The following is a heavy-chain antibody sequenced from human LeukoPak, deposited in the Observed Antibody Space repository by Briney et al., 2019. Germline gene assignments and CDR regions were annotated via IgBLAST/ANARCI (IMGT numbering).Heavy chain of an antibody. V-gene: IGHV3-9*01. CDR1: GFTFYDYA. CDR2: INWNSGSI. CDR3: AKAATMIVVLKEFDY. D-gene: IGHD3-22*01. Sequence: SGGSLRLSCAASGFTFYDYAMHWVRQAPGKGLEWVSSINWNSGSIGYADSVKGRFTISRDNAKNSLYLQMNSLRAEDTALYYCAKAATMIVVLKEFDYWGQGTLVTVSS. J-gene: IGHJ4*02.